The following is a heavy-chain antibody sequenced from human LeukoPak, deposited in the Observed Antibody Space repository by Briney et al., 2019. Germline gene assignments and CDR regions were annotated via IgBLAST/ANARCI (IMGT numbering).Heavy chain of an antibody. D-gene: IGHD3-22*01. CDR3: ARAVGGYYYYFDY. V-gene: IGHV3-48*03. J-gene: IGHJ4*02. CDR1: GFTFSSYE. Sequence: GGSLRLSCAASGFTFSSYEMNWVRQAPGKGLDWVSYISSSGSTIYYADSVKGRFTISRDNAKNSLYLQMNSLRAEDTAVYYCARAVGGYYYYFDYWGQGTLVTVSS. CDR2: ISSSGSTI.